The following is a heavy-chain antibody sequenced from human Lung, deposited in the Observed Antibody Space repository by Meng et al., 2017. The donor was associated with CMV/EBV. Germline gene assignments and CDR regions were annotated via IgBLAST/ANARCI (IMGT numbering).Heavy chain of an antibody. J-gene: IGHJ1*01. D-gene: IGHD3-22*01. Sequence: GGSLRLXCAASGFTVSSNYMSWARQAPGKGLEWVSVIYSGGSTYYADSVKGRFTISRDNSKNTLYLQMNSLRAEDTAVYYCARSSDSSGYLSFQHWRQGTLVTVSS. CDR3: ARSSDSSGYLSFQH. V-gene: IGHV3-53*01. CDR2: IYSGGST. CDR1: GFTVSSNY.